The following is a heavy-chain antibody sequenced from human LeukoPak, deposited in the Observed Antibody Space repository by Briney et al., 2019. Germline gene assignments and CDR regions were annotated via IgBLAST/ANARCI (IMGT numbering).Heavy chain of an antibody. CDR2: ISAYNGNT. D-gene: IGHD3-22*01. CDR3: ARSRSITMIVPTDY. CDR1: GYTFTSYG. V-gene: IGHV1-18*01. J-gene: IGHJ4*02. Sequence: ASVKVSCKASGYTFTSYGISWVRQAPGQGLEWMGWISAYNGNTNYAQKLQGRVTMTTDTSTSTAYMELRSLRSDDTAVYYCARSRSITMIVPTDYWGQGTLVTVSS.